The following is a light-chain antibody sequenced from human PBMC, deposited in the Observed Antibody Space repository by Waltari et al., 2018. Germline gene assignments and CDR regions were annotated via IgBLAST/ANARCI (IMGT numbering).Light chain of an antibody. CDR1: QSVSIK. CDR2: DAS. Sequence: EIVMTQSPANLSVSPGESATLSCRASQSVSIKLAWYQQKPGQAPRLLISDASTRATVIPPRFSGSGSGTDFTLTISSLQSEDVAFYYCQQYYRIPYTFGQETKLEI. V-gene: IGKV3-15*01. J-gene: IGKJ2*01. CDR3: QQYYRIPYT.